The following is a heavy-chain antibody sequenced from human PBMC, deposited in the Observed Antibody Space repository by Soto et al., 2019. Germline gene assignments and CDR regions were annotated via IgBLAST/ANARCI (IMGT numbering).Heavy chain of an antibody. V-gene: IGHV3-74*01. J-gene: IGHJ3*02. Sequence: EAHLVESGGGLPQPGGSLRLSCVASGFNFSPYFMAWVRQGPGRGLEWVSHIKGDGTTTAYADSVRCRFIISRDNGRKTLFRQMNSLRDEDTDVYYCFRDRGTPHSFDIWGQGTTGIVSS. D-gene: IGHD1-26*01. CDR1: GFNFSPYF. CDR2: IKGDGTTT. CDR3: FRDRGTPHSFDI.